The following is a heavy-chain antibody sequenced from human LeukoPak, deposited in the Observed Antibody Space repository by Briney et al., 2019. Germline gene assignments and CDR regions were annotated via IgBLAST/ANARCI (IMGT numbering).Heavy chain of an antibody. CDR2: INPNSGDT. CDR3: AREEYTYGFYY. CDR1: GYTFTGYY. Sequence: EASVKVSCKASGYTFTGYYMHWVRQAPGQGLEWMGWINPNSGDTNYAQKFPGRVTMTKDTSISTAYMELNRLRSDDTAMYYCAREEYTYGFYYWGQGTLVTVSS. D-gene: IGHD5-18*01. V-gene: IGHV1-2*02. J-gene: IGHJ4*02.